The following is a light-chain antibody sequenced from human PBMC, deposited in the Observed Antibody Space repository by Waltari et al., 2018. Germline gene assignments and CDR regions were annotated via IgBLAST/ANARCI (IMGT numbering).Light chain of an antibody. CDR3: QQYKTYWT. Sequence: DIQMTQSPSTLSASVGDRVTIPCRASQSISTWLAWYQQKPGKAPNLLIYKASTLESGVPSRFSGRGSGTEFTLTISSLQHDDFATYYCQQYKTYWTFGQGTKVEIK. V-gene: IGKV1-5*03. CDR1: QSISTW. CDR2: KAS. J-gene: IGKJ1*01.